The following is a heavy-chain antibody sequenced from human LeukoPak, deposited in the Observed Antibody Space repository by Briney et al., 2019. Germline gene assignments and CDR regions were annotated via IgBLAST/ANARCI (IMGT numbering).Heavy chain of an antibody. V-gene: IGHV1-18*01. J-gene: IGHJ4*02. CDR2: ISAYNGNT. D-gene: IGHD5-12*01. CDR3: ARDTRALIVATMGLFDY. CDR1: GYSFTSYG. Sequence: GESLKISCKGSGYSFTSYGISWVRQAPGQGLEWMGWISAYNGNTNYAQKLQGRVTMTTDTSTSTAYMELRSLRSDDTAVYYCARDTRALIVATMGLFDYWGQGTLVTVSS.